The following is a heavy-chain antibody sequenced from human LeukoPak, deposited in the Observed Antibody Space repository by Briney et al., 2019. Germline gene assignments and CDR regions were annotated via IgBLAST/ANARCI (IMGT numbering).Heavy chain of an antibody. D-gene: IGHD3-10*01. Sequence: ASVKASCKASGYTFTGYYMHWVRQAPGQGLEWMGRINPNSGGTSYAQKFQGRVTLTRDTSITTAYMELTSLRSDDTAVYYCARDRGSGEVFDYWGQGTLVTVSS. V-gene: IGHV1-2*06. CDR3: ARDRGSGEVFDY. CDR1: GYTFTGYY. CDR2: INPNSGGT. J-gene: IGHJ4*02.